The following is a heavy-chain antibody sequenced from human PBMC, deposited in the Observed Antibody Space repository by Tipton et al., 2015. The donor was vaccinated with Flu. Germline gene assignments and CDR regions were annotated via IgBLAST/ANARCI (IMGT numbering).Heavy chain of an antibody. D-gene: IGHD1-1*01. J-gene: IGHJ4*02. Sequence: SLRLSCAASGFTFSSYSMNWVRQAPGKGLEWVSSISSSSSYIYYADSVKGRFTISRDNAKNSLYLQMNSLRAEDTAVYYCARVLYNWNDLDYWGQGTLVTVSS. CDR3: ARVLYNWNDLDY. V-gene: IGHV3-21*01. CDR2: ISSSSSYI. CDR1: GFTFSSYS.